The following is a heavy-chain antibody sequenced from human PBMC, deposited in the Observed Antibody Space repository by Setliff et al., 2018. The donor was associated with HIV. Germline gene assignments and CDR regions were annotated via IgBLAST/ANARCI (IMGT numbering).Heavy chain of an antibody. CDR3: ARDAGYSGSAWNY. V-gene: IGHV1-69*13. D-gene: IGHD5-12*01. CDR1: GGTFSTYV. CDR2: IIPIFGTT. J-gene: IGHJ4*02. Sequence: SVKVSCKASGGTFSTYVINWVRQAPGQGLEWMGGIIPIFGTTNYAQNFQGRVSITADESTTTVYMELSSLRSEDTAMYYCARDAGYSGSAWNYWGQGTLVTVSS.